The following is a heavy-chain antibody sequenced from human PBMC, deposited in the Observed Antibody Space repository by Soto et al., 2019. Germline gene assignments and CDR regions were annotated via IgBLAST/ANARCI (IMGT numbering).Heavy chain of an antibody. CDR2: INHSGST. Sequence: PSETLSLTCAVYGGSFSGYYWSWIRQPPGKGLEWTGEINHSGSTNYNPSLKSRVTISVDTSKNQFSLKLSSVTAADTAVYYCARVGSSWHLRGQGDFYFDYWGQGTLVTAPQ. CDR3: ARVGSSWHLRGQGDFYFDY. J-gene: IGHJ4*02. CDR1: GGSFSGYY. D-gene: IGHD6-13*01. V-gene: IGHV4-34*01.